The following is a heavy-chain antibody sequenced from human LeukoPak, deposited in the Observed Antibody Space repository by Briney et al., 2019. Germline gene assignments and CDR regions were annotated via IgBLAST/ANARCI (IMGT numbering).Heavy chain of an antibody. CDR3: ARHEEEDGYNAKTFDY. CDR1: GGSISSSNYL. CDR2: IYYSGTI. Sequence: SETLSLTCTVSGGSISSSNYLWGWIRQTPGMGLEWIGSIYYSGTIYYNPSLKSRVTISVDTSKNQFSLRLSSVTAADTAVYYCARHEEEDGYNAKTFDYWGQGTLVTVSS. D-gene: IGHD5-24*01. V-gene: IGHV4-39*01. J-gene: IGHJ4*02.